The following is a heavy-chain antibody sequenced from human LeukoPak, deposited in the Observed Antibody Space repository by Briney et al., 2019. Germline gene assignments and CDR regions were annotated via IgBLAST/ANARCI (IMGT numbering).Heavy chain of an antibody. D-gene: IGHD2-2*01. CDR1: GGSISSGSYY. CDR3: ARSAALRRYYYYYYMDV. Sequence: SETLSLTCTVSGGSISSGSYYWSWIRQPAGKGLEWIGRIYTSGSTNYNPSLKSRVTISVDTSKNQFSLKLSFVTAADTAVYYCARSAALRRYYYYYYMDVWGKGTTVTISS. J-gene: IGHJ6*03. CDR2: IYTSGST. V-gene: IGHV4-61*02.